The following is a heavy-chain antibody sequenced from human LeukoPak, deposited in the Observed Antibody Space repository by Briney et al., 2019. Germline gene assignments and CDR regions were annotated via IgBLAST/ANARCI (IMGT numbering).Heavy chain of an antibody. CDR2: IGNTET. D-gene: IGHD5-18*01. Sequence: GGSLTLSCATSGFPFETNAMSWVRQAPGKGLEWVATIGNTETFYADSVTGRFTISRDNSKNTVNLQMNRLRVEDTAIYYCAKDWIQFNRVFDCFDSWGQGTLVTVSS. CDR3: AKDWIQFNRVFDCFDS. V-gene: IGHV3-23*01. CDR1: GFPFETNA. J-gene: IGHJ4*02.